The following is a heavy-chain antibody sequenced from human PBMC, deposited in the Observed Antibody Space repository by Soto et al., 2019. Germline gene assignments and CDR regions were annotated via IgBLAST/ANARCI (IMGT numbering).Heavy chain of an antibody. CDR3: ARGGQEDYIWGSYSFDP. V-gene: IGHV3-13*01. CDR1: GFTFSSYD. J-gene: IGHJ5*02. CDR2: IGTAGDT. D-gene: IGHD3-16*01. Sequence: GGSLRLSCAASGFTFSSYDMHWVRQATGKGLEWVSAIGTAGDTYYPGSVKGRFTISRENAKNSLYLQMNSLRAGDTAVYYCARGGQEDYIWGSYSFDPWGQGTLVTVSS.